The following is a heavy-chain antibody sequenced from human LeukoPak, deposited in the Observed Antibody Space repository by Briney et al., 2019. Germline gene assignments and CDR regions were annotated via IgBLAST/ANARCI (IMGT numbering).Heavy chain of an antibody. J-gene: IGHJ3*02. CDR1: GYSFTSGYY. D-gene: IGHD7-27*01. Sequence: PSETLSLTCTISGYSFTSGYYWGWIRQPPGKGLEWIGSIYHSGSTYYNPSLKSRVTISVDTSKNQFSLKLSSVTAADTAVYYCARNWGPDPDAFDIWGQGTMVTVSS. CDR2: IYHSGST. V-gene: IGHV4-38-2*02. CDR3: ARNWGPDPDAFDI.